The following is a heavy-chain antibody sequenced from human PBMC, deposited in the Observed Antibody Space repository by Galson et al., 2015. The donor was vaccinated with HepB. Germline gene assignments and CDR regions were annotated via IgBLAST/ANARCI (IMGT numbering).Heavy chain of an antibody. V-gene: IGHV3-30-3*01. CDR3: ARDPPGYYDSSGYPFDY. D-gene: IGHD3-22*01. CDR1: GFTVSSYA. CDR2: ISYDGSNK. Sequence: SLRLSCAASGFTVSSYAMHWVRQAPGKGLEWVAVISYDGSNKYYADSVKGRFTISRDNSKNTLYLQMNSLRAEDTAVYYCARDPPGYYDSSGYPFDYWGQGTLVTVSS. J-gene: IGHJ4*02.